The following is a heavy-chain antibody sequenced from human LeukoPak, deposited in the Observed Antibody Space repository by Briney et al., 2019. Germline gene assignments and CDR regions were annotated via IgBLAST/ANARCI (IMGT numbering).Heavy chain of an antibody. D-gene: IGHD2-15*01. CDR1: VYTFTCYY. CDR3: AREDCSGGSCYFSDY. Sequence: ASVTVSCKASVYTFTCYYMHCVRPPPGQGLEWMGWIYPNSGCTNFAHKFHGRVTMTRDTSISTAYMELSRLRSEDTAVYYCAREDCSGGSCYFSDYWGQGTLVTVSS. V-gene: IGHV1-2*02. J-gene: IGHJ4*01. CDR2: IYPNSGCT.